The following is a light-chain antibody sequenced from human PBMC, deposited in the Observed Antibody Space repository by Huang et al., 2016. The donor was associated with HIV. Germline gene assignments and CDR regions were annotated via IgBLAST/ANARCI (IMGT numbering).Light chain of an antibody. CDR3: QQYGSSPLT. Sequence: EIVLTQSPATLSLSPGERATLSCGASPSLSSSYLAWYQQKPGLAPRLLIYDASNRATGIPDRFMGSGSGTDFTLTISRLEPEDFAVYYCQQYGSSPLTFGGGTKVEIK. J-gene: IGKJ4*01. V-gene: IGKV3D-20*01. CDR1: PSLSSSY. CDR2: DAS.